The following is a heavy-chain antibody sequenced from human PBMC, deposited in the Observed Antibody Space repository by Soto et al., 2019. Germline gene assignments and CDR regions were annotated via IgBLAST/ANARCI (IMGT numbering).Heavy chain of an antibody. CDR1: GFTFSSYA. D-gene: IGHD3-16*02. CDR3: LDYRQFSLVH. V-gene: IGHV3-23*01. Sequence: GGSLRLSCAASGFTFSSYAMSWVRQAPGKGLEWVATIKGDGGRKYYADSVKGRFTISRDNSKNTLYLQMNSLKIEDTAIYYCLDYRQFSLVHWGQGTSVTGSS. J-gene: IGHJ1*01. CDR2: IKGDGGRK.